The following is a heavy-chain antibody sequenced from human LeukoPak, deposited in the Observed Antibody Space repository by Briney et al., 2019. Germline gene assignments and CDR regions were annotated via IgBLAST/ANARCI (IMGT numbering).Heavy chain of an antibody. CDR1: GFTFSEYY. V-gene: IGHV3-11*04. CDR3: ARESLNVFDI. CDR2: ISISGSTI. Sequence: PGGSLRLSCAASGFTFSEYYMTWIRQAPGKGLKRVSYISISGSTIYYADSGKGRSTISRDNAKNSLFLQMNSLRAEDTAVYYCARESLNVFDIWGQGTMVTLSS. J-gene: IGHJ3*02.